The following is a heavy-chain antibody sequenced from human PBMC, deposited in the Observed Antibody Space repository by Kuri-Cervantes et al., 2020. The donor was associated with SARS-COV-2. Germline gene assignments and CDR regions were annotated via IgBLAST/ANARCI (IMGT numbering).Heavy chain of an antibody. V-gene: IGHV1-58*02. CDR3: SLDAFDY. CDR2: IVVGSGDT. CDR1: GFTFTGST. D-gene: IGHD2-8*01. J-gene: IGHJ4*02. Sequence: SVKVSCRTSGFTFTGSTIQWVRQARGQGLEWIGWIVVGSGDTSYAQEFQDRVTITRDMSTATAYMELRTLRSEDTAVYFCSLDAFDYWGQGTLVTVSS.